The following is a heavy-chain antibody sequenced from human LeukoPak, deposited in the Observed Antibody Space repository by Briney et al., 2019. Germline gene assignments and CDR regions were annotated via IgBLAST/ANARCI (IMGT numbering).Heavy chain of an antibody. CDR2: INAGNGNT. D-gene: IGHD6-13*01. CDR1: GYTFTSYA. CDR3: ARELYSSSWFLTDYYYGMDV. Sequence: ASVKASCKASGYTFTSYAMHWVRQAPGQRLEWMGWINAGNGNTKYSQKFQGRVTITRDTSASTAYMELSSLRSEDTAVYYCARELYSSSWFLTDYYYGMDVWGQGTTVTVSS. V-gene: IGHV1-3*01. J-gene: IGHJ6*02.